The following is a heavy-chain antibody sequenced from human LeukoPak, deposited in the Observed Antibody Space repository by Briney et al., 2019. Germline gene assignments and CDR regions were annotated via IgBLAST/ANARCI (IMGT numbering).Heavy chain of an antibody. CDR3: ARSLFRFLEWSYRSYYYYYMDV. CDR2: IIPILGTV. V-gene: IGHV1-69*10. J-gene: IGHJ6*03. CDR1: GGTFSSYA. D-gene: IGHD3-3*01. Sequence: GASVTVSFKASGGTFSSYAISWVRQAPGQGLEWMGGIIPILGTVNYAQKFQGRVTITADKSTSTAYMELSSLRSEDTAVYFCARSLFRFLEWSYRSYYYYYMDVWGKGTTVTVSS.